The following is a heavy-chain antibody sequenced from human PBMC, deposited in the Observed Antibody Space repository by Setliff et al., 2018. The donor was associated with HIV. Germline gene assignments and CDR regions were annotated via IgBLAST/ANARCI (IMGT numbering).Heavy chain of an antibody. V-gene: IGHV3-30*04. CDR3: AKDREVGANYIHYFDF. Sequence: GGSLRLSCAASGFTFSNYAIHWVRQAPGKGLEWVSIISYDGSYKFYADSVRGRFTISRDNSENTLYLQMNSLRAEDTAVYYCAKDREVGANYIHYFDFWGQGTLFTVSS. CDR1: GFTFSNYA. CDR2: ISYDGSYK. D-gene: IGHD1-26*01. J-gene: IGHJ4*02.